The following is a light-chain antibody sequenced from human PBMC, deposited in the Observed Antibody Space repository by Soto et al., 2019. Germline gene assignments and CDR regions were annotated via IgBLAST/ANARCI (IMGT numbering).Light chain of an antibody. Sequence: EIVMTQSPATLSVSPGERATVSCRASQSVSSNLVWYQQKPGQAPRLLIYGASTRATGIPARFSGSGSGTEFPLTFGSLQSEDFAVYYCQQYNNWPRTFGQGTKLEIK. V-gene: IGKV3-15*01. J-gene: IGKJ2*01. CDR1: QSVSSN. CDR3: QQYNNWPRT. CDR2: GAS.